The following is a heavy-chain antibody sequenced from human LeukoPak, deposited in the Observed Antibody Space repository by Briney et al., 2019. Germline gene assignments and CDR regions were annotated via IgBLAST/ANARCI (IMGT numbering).Heavy chain of an antibody. CDR2: IYYSGSS. Sequence: SETLSLTCTVSGGSISSGDYYWSWLRQPPGKGLEWIGYIYYSGSSNYNPSLKSRVTMSVDTSKNQFSLKLSSVTAADTAVYYCARVRGLGVITPYFDYWGQGTLVTVSS. V-gene: IGHV4-30-4*01. CDR3: ARVRGLGVITPYFDY. D-gene: IGHD3-16*02. CDR1: GGSISSGDYY. J-gene: IGHJ4*02.